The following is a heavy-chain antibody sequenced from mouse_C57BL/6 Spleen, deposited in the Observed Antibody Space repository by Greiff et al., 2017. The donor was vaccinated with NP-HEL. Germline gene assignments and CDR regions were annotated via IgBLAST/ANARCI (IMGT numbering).Heavy chain of an antibody. CDR1: GYTFTDYY. Sequence: EVKLQESGPELVKPGASVKISCKASGYTFTDYYMNWVKQSHGKSLEWIGDINPNNGGTSYNQKFKGKATLTVDKSSSTAYMELRSLTSEDSAVYYCARGELEAVVVVYAMDYWGQGTSVTVSS. J-gene: IGHJ4*01. CDR2: INPNNGGT. V-gene: IGHV1-26*01. CDR3: ARGELEAVVVVYAMDY. D-gene: IGHD1-1*01.